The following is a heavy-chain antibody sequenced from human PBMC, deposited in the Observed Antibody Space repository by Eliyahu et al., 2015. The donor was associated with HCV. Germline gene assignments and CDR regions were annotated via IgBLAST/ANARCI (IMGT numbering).Heavy chain of an antibody. CDR2: IYWDDDK. V-gene: IGHV2-5*02. CDR3: AHRRRVRGVLKYDY. J-gene: IGHJ4*02. Sequence: QITLKESGPTLVKPTQTLTLTCTFSGFXLSXXGXGVGWIRQPPGKALEWLALIYWDDDKRYSPSLKSRLTITKDTSKNQVVLTMTNMDPVDTATYYCAHRRRVRGVLKYDYWGQGTLVTVSS. CDR1: GFXLSXXGXG. D-gene: IGHD3-10*01.